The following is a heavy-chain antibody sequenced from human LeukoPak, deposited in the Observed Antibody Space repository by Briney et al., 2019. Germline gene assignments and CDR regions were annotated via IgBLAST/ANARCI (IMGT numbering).Heavy chain of an antibody. D-gene: IGHD2-15*01. Sequence: GESLKISFKGSGXSFTTYCIGWVRQMSGKGLEWVGIIYPGDSDTRYSPSFQGQVTISADKSISTAYLQWSSLKASDTAIYYCARARFCSGGSCYAEYWGQGTLVTVSS. J-gene: IGHJ1*01. CDR1: GXSFTTYC. V-gene: IGHV5-51*01. CDR2: IYPGDSDT. CDR3: ARARFCSGGSCYAEY.